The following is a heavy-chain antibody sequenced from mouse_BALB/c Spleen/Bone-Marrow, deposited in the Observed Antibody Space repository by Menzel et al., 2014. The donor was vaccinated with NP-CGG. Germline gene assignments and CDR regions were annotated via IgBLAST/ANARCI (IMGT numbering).Heavy chain of an antibody. CDR2: IYPSDSYT. J-gene: IGHJ4*01. V-gene: IGHV1S126*01. Sequence: VQLVESGAELVRPGASVKVSCKASGYTFTSYWINWVKQRPGPGLEWIGNIYPSDSYTNYNQNFKDKATLTVDKSSSTAYMQLSSPTSEDSAVYYCTRQYGNYYAMDYWGQGTSVTVSS. CDR3: TRQYGNYYAMDY. D-gene: IGHD2-10*02. CDR1: GYTFTSYW.